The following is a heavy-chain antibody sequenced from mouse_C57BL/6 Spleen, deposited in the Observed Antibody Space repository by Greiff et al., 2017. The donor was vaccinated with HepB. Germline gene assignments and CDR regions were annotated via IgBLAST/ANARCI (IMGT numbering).Heavy chain of an antibody. J-gene: IGHJ2*01. D-gene: IGHD2-4*01. V-gene: IGHV5-9-1*02. CDR1: GFTFSSYA. CDR2: ISSGGDYI. CDR3: TRDGLYYDYFDY. Sequence: EVQLVESGEGLVKPGGSLKLSCAASGFTFSSYAMSWVRQTPEKRLEWVAYISSGGDYIYYADTVKGRFTISRDNARNTLYLQMSSLKSEDTAMYYCTRDGLYYDYFDYWGQGTTLTVSS.